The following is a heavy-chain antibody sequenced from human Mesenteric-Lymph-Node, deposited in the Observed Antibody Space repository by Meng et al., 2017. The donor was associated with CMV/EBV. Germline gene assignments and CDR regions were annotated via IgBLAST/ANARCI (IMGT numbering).Heavy chain of an antibody. CDR3: ARDSGSYRLDYYYYYGMDV. D-gene: IGHD1-26*01. Sequence: GESLKISCVVSGFTFSNYGMHWVRQAPGKGLEWVTFIRNDGRNEYYADSVRGRFTISRDNSKNSLYLQMNSLRAEDTAVYYCARDSGSYRLDYYYYYGMDVWGQGTTVTVSS. V-gene: IGHV3-30*02. CDR2: IRNDGRNE. CDR1: GFTFSNYG. J-gene: IGHJ6*02.